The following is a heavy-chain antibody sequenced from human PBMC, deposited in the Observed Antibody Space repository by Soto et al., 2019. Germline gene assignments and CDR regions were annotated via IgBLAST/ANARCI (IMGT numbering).Heavy chain of an antibody. J-gene: IGHJ4*02. V-gene: IGHV3-7*03. Sequence: PGGSLRLSCAASGFTFSSYWMSWVRQAPGKGLEWVANIKQDGSETYYVDSVKGRSTISRDNAKNSLYLQLNSLRAEDTAVYYCARDPYYYDSSQGYFDCWGQGTLVTVSS. D-gene: IGHD3-22*01. CDR2: IKQDGSET. CDR3: ARDPYYYDSSQGYFDC. CDR1: GFTFSSYW.